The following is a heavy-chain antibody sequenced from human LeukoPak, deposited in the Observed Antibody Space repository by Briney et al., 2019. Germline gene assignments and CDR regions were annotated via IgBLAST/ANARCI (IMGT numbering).Heavy chain of an antibody. Sequence: GGSLRLSCAASGFTFSNYWMSWVRQAPGKGPEWVGDIKTDGSDKYYVGSVKGRFTISRDNAKNSLYLQMNSLRAEDTAVYYCARDSLTQYGSGSYWGFDYWGQGILVTVSS. CDR3: ARDSLTQYGSGSYWGFDY. J-gene: IGHJ4*02. D-gene: IGHD3-10*01. CDR2: IKTDGSDK. V-gene: IGHV3-7*03. CDR1: GFTFSNYW.